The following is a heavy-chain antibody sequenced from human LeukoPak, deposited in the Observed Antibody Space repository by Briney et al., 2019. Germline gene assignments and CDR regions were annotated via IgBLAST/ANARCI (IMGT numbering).Heavy chain of an antibody. CDR1: GFTVSSNY. V-gene: IGHV3-66*01. CDR2: IYTGGST. J-gene: IGHJ4*02. Sequence: GGSLRLSCAASGFTVSSNYMSWVRQAPGKGLEWVSVIYTGGSTYYADSVKGRFTISRDTSKNTLYLQMNSLRAEDTAAYYCAGSMVRGDYFDYWGQGTLVTVSS. D-gene: IGHD3-10*01. CDR3: AGSMVRGDYFDY.